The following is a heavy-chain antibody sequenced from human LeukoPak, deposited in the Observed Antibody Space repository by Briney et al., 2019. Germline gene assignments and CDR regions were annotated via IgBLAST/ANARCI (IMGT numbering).Heavy chain of an antibody. CDR1: GVTFSSYA. J-gene: IGHJ4*02. D-gene: IGHD2-15*01. V-gene: IGHV3-23*01. CDR2: ISGSGGST. CDR3: AKPSLVVVVATTPADY. Sequence: WGSLRLSCAASGVTFSSYAMSWVRHAPGQGLERVSAISGSGGSTYYADSLKGRFTISRDNSKNTLYLQMNSLRAEDTAVYYCAKPSLVVVVATTPADYWGQGTLVTVSS.